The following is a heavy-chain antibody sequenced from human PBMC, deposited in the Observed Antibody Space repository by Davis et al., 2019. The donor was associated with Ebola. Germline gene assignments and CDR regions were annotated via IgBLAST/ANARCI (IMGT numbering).Heavy chain of an antibody. CDR2: IIPILGIA. V-gene: IGHV1-69*04. Sequence: AASVKVSCKASGYTFTSYDINWVRQATGQGLEWMGRIIPILGIANYAQKFQGRVTITADKSTSTAYMELSSLRSEDTAVYYCARGSGVIAAPDYWGQGTLVTVSS. CDR3: ARGSGVIAAPDY. CDR1: GYTFTSYD. J-gene: IGHJ4*02. D-gene: IGHD6-6*01.